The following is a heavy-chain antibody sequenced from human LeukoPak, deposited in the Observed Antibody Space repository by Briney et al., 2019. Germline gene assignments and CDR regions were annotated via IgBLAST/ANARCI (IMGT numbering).Heavy chain of an antibody. CDR3: ARDPPEYCSSTSCYADG. CDR1: GGTFSSYA. CDR2: IIPIFGTA. Sequence: ASVKVSCKASGGTFSSYAISWVRQAPGQGLEWMGGIIPIFGTANYAQKFQGRVTITADKSMSTAYMELSSPRSEDTAVYYCARDPPEYCSSTSCYADGWGQGTLVTVSS. J-gene: IGHJ4*02. V-gene: IGHV1-69*06. D-gene: IGHD2-2*01.